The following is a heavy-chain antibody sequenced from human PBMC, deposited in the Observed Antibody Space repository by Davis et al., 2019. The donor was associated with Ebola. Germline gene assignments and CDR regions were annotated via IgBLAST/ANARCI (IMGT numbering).Heavy chain of an antibody. Sequence: SLKISCVASGFTFDDYGMHWVRQTPGKGLEWVSGISWNGGSKDYADSVKGRFTISRDNAKNSLYLQMNSLTPEDTAFYYCARVNVVAAGSFDFWGQEPGSPSPQ. CDR2: ISWNGGSK. V-gene: IGHV3-9*01. D-gene: IGHD6-13*01. CDR1: GFTFDDYG. J-gene: IGHJ4*01. CDR3: ARVNVVAAGSFDF.